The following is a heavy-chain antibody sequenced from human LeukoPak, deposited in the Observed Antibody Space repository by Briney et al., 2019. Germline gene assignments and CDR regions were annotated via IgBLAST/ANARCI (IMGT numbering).Heavy chain of an antibody. Sequence: PSETLSLTCTVSGGSISSSSYYWGWIRQPPGKGLEWIGSIYYSGSTYYNPSLKSRVTISVDTSKNQFSLKLSSVTAADTAVYYCARHSSTGVEAFDYWGQGTLVTVSS. D-gene: IGHD3-10*01. CDR1: GGSISSSSYY. V-gene: IGHV4-39*01. CDR3: ARHSSTGVEAFDY. J-gene: IGHJ4*02. CDR2: IYYSGST.